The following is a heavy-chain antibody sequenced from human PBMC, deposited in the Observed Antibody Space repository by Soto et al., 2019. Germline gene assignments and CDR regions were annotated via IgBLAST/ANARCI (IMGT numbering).Heavy chain of an antibody. CDR1: GFTFSSYG. CDR3: ARGRRYYYDSSGYFY. Sequence: PGGSLRLSCAASGFTFSSYGMHWVRQAPGKGLEWVAVIWYDGSNKYYADSVKGRFTISRDNSKNTLYLQMNSLRAEDTAVYYYARGRRYYYDSSGYFYWGQGTLVTVSS. D-gene: IGHD3-22*01. CDR2: IWYDGSNK. J-gene: IGHJ4*02. V-gene: IGHV3-33*01.